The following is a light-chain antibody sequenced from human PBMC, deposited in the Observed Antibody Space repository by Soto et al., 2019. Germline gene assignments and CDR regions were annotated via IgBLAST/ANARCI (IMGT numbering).Light chain of an antibody. J-gene: IGLJ1*01. CDR1: SSDVGAYNY. Sequence: SVLTKPASVSGSPGQSITISCTGTSSDVGAYNYVSWYQQHPGKAPKLMIYDVSDRPSGVSDRFSGSKSGNTASLTISVLQAEDEADYYCSSYTTSTTYVFGTGTKVTVL. V-gene: IGLV2-14*03. CDR3: SSYTTSTTYV. CDR2: DVS.